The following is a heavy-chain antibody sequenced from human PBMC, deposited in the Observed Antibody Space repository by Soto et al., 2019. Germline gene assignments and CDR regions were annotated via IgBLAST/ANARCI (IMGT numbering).Heavy chain of an antibody. CDR1: GGSISSSNW. V-gene: IGHV4-4*02. CDR3: ARSGFGELPYGMDV. CDR2: IYHSGST. Sequence: LSLTCAVSGGSISSSNWWSWVRHPPGTGLEWIGEIYHSGSTTYNPSLKSRVTILVDKSKNQFPLKLSSVTAADPAVYYCARSGFGELPYGMDVWGEGNTVSVSS. D-gene: IGHD3-10*01. J-gene: IGHJ6*04.